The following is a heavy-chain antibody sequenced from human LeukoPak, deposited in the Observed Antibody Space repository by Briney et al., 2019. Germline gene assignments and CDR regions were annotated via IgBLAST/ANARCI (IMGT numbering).Heavy chain of an antibody. Sequence: GGSLRLSCTTLGFTIDSYGINWVRQAPGKGLEWLSYIGVGGTAIYNADSVKGRFTISRDNAKNSLFLQMNSLRAEDTAVYYCAGLGSYYLDRAFDIWGQGTMVTVSS. CDR2: IGVGGTAI. CDR1: GFTIDSYG. J-gene: IGHJ3*02. V-gene: IGHV3-48*01. D-gene: IGHD3-22*01. CDR3: AGLGSYYLDRAFDI.